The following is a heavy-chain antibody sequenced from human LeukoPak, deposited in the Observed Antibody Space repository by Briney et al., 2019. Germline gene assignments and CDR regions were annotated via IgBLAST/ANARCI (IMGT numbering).Heavy chain of an antibody. CDR2: ISGSGGST. CDR3: AKHPPLYYCGSGSYYGPFDY. D-gene: IGHD3-10*01. CDR1: GFTFSSYA. Sequence: GGSLRLSCAASGFTFSSYAMSWVRQAPGKGLEWVSAISGSGGSTYYADSVKGRFTISRDNSKNTLYLQMNSLRAEDTAVYYCAKHPPLYYCGSGSYYGPFDYWGQGTLVTVSP. J-gene: IGHJ4*02. V-gene: IGHV3-23*01.